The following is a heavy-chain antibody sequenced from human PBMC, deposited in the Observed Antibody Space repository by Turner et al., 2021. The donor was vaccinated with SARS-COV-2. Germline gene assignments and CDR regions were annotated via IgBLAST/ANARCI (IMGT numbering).Heavy chain of an antibody. D-gene: IGHD3-10*01. CDR1: GYIFINYY. CDR2: INPSGGGT. V-gene: IGHV1-46*03. J-gene: IGHJ4*02. Sequence: QVQLVQSGAEVTKPGASVKVSFKASGYIFINYYLHWVRQAPGQGLEGVGIINPSGGGTRYAKKFRGRVTMTRETSTSTVSMELSSLRSEDTAVYYCARGELWSFSSYDNWGQGTLVTVSS. CDR3: ARGELWSFSSYDN.